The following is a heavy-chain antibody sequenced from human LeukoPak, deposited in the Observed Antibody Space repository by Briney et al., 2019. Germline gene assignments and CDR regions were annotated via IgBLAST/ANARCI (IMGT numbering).Heavy chain of an antibody. Sequence: SETLSLTCTVSGGSISNYYWSWIRQPPGKGLEWIGYIYYSGSTNYNPSLKSRVTISVDTSKNQFSLKLSSVTAADTAVYYCARVGDSSGYYPYYFDYWGQGTLVTVSS. J-gene: IGHJ4*02. CDR1: GGSISNYY. D-gene: IGHD3-22*01. V-gene: IGHV4-59*01. CDR2: IYYSGST. CDR3: ARVGDSSGYYPYYFDY.